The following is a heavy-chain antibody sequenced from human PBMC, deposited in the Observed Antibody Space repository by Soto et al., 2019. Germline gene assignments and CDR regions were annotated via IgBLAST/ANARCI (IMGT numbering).Heavy chain of an antibody. CDR1: GDTFSRYS. CDR3: ARPQYSDDSGRLDH. Sequence: QVQVVQSGAEVKQPGSSVKVSCKASGDTFSRYSVTWVRQAPGQGLEWMGGISPIFGTADYAQKFQGRVTISADESTGTAYMELSSLRSEDTAVYYCARPQYSDDSGRLDHWGQGTLITVSS. V-gene: IGHV1-69*01. J-gene: IGHJ4*02. CDR2: ISPIFGTA. D-gene: IGHD2-15*01.